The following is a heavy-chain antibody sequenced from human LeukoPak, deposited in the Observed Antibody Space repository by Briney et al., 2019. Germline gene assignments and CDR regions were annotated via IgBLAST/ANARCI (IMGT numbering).Heavy chain of an antibody. CDR1: GFTFSDYG. D-gene: IGHD3-10*01. Sequence: GGSLRLSCGVSGFTFSDYGMSWVRQAPGQGLEWVASISDSGEVTFKADSVKGRFTISRDNSKNALYLQMNYLRAEDTAVYYCAKGASYYSFDPWGREPRSPSPQ. J-gene: IGHJ5*02. CDR3: AKGASYYSFDP. CDR2: ISDSGEVT. V-gene: IGHV3-23*01.